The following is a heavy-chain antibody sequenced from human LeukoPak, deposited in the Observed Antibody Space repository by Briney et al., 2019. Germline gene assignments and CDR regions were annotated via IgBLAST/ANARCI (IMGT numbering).Heavy chain of an antibody. Sequence: SETLSLTCTVSGGSVSDYYWSWIRQSPGKGLEWIGYIYYTGSTSYNPSLRSRVTMSADTSKNQFSLKLSSVTAADTAVYYCARGPYYYDSSGNFDYWGQGTLVTVSS. D-gene: IGHD3-22*01. V-gene: IGHV4-59*08. J-gene: IGHJ4*02. CDR1: GGSVSDYY. CDR3: ARGPYYYDSSGNFDY. CDR2: IYYTGST.